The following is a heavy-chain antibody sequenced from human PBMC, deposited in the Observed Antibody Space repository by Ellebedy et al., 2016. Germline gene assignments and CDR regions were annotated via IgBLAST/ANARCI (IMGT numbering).Heavy chain of an antibody. Sequence: SETLSLXCTVSGDSISSFYCTWIRQPAGKGLEWIGDISHSGSTTYNPSLKSRVTMSVDTSKNKFSLRLNSFTAADTAVYYCARGLYFDSSGYHYWFDAWGQGTLVTVSS. CDR2: ISHSGST. J-gene: IGHJ5*02. D-gene: IGHD3-22*01. CDR3: ARGLYFDSSGYHYWFDA. CDR1: GDSISSFY. V-gene: IGHV4-4*07.